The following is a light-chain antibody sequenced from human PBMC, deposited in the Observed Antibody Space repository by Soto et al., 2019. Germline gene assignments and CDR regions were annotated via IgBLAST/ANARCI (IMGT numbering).Light chain of an antibody. CDR2: EVS. J-gene: IGLJ1*01. Sequence: QSALTQPASVSGSPGQSITISCTGKSSDVGVFNYVSWYQYHPGKAPKLMVFEVSNRPSGVSHRFSGSKSGNTASLTISGLQTEDEADYYCSSNTINTTLVFXPGPQVTV. CDR3: SSNTINTTLV. V-gene: IGLV2-14*01. CDR1: SSDVGVFNY.